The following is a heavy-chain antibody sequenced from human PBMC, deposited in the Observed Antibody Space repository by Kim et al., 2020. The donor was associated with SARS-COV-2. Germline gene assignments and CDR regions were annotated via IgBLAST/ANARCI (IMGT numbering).Heavy chain of an antibody. CDR2: INYSATT. Sequence: SETLSLTCGVYGESFSGYYWSWIRQPPGGGPEWNGEINYSATTSSNPSLKGRFTISLDSSNRQFTMNLFSVTAADTDVSYCSSACCCCYFYSWNIDYFD. D-gene: IGHD2-21*02. J-gene: IGHJ4*01. CDR1: GESFSGYY. CDR3: SSACCCCYFYSWNIDYFD. V-gene: IGHV4-34*01.